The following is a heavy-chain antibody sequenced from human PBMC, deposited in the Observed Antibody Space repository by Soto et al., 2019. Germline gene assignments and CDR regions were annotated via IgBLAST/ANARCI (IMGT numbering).Heavy chain of an antibody. Sequence: SVKVSCKASGGTFSSYAISWVRQAPGQGLEWMGGIIPIFGTANYAQKFQGRVTITADESTSTAYMELSSLRSEDTAVYYCARDSALGYCSSTSCYRPATDYYYGMDVWGQGTTVTVSS. CDR3: ARDSALGYCSSTSCYRPATDYYYGMDV. CDR1: GGTFSSYA. CDR2: IIPIFGTA. D-gene: IGHD2-2*02. J-gene: IGHJ6*02. V-gene: IGHV1-69*13.